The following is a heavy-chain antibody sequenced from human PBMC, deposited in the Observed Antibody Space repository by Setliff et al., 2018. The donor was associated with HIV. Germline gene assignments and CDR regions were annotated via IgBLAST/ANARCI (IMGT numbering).Heavy chain of an antibody. CDR3: ARLGRSSTGPL. CDR2: IFYTGNT. CDR1: GGSVSDTSYF. J-gene: IGHJ4*02. V-gene: IGHV4-61*01. Sequence: ETLSLTCTVSGGSVSDTSYFWSWIRQSPGKGLEWIAFIFYTGNTKYNPSLRSRVSMSVDTSNNQFSLNLTSVTAADTAVYYCARLGRSSTGPLWGQGTLVTVSS. D-gene: IGHD2-2*01.